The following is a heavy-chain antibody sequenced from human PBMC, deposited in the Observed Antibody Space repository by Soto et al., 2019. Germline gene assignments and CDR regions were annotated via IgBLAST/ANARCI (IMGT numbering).Heavy chain of an antibody. J-gene: IGHJ6*02. D-gene: IGHD3-3*01. CDR2: INPNSGGT. Sequence: ASVKVSCKASGYTFTGYHMHWVRQAPGQGLEWMGWINPNSGGTNYAQRFQGRVTMTRDTSISTAYMELSGLRSDETAVYYCERVLYDFWSGYGMDVWGQGTTVTVSS. V-gene: IGHV1-2*02. CDR3: ERVLYDFWSGYGMDV. CDR1: GYTFTGYH.